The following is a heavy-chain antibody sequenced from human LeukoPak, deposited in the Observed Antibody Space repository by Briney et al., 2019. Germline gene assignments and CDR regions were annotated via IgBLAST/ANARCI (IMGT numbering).Heavy chain of an antibody. Sequence: PGGSLRLSCAASGFTFSSDAMSCVRQAPGKGLEWGSTIIASGGITYYADSAKGRVTISRDNSQNTLYLLMTSLRADDTAEYFCAKGQYHWNDHCDYWGQGTLVSVSS. CDR2: IIASGGIT. J-gene: IGHJ4*02. V-gene: IGHV3-23*01. CDR3: AKGQYHWNDHCDY. D-gene: IGHD1-20*01. CDR1: GFTFSSDA.